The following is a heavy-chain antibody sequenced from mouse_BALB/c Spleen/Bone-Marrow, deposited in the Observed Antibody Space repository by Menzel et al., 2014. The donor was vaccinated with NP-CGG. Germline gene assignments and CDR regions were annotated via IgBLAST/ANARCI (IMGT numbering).Heavy chain of an antibody. CDR2: IDPANGNT. CDR1: GFNIKDTY. Sequence: VQLQQSGAELVKPGASVKLSCTASGFNIKDTYMHWVKQRPEQGPEWIGRIDPANGNTKYDPKFQGKATITADTSSNTAYLQLSSLTSEDTAVYYCARREYYAMDYWGQGTSVTVSS. J-gene: IGHJ4*01. V-gene: IGHV14-3*02. CDR3: ARREYYAMDY.